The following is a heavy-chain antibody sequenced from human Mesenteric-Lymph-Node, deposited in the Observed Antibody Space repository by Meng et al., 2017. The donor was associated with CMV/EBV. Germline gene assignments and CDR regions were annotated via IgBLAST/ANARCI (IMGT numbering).Heavy chain of an antibody. D-gene: IGHD3-3*01. CDR3: ARAYDFWSGPSYYGMDV. V-gene: IGHV3-11*01. Sequence: GGSLRLSCAASGFTFSDYYMSWIRQAPGKGLEWVSYISSSGSTIYYADSVKGRFTISRDNAKNSLYLQMNSLRAEDTAVYYCARAYDFWSGPSYYGMDVWGQGTTVTVSS. J-gene: IGHJ6*02. CDR1: GFTFSDYY. CDR2: ISSSGSTI.